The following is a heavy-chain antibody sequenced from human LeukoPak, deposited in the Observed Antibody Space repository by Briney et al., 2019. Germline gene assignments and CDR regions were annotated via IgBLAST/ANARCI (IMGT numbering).Heavy chain of an antibody. J-gene: IGHJ6*03. CDR1: GGSISSGSYY. V-gene: IGHV4-61*02. CDR3: ARDNEQQLGYYYYYYMDV. D-gene: IGHD6-13*01. Sequence: SETLSLTCTVSGGSISSGSYYWSWIRQPAGKGLEWIGRIYTSGSTNYNPSLKSRVTISVDTSKNQFSLKLSSVTAADTAVYYCARDNEQQLGYYYYYYMDVWGKGTTVTVSS. CDR2: IYTSGST.